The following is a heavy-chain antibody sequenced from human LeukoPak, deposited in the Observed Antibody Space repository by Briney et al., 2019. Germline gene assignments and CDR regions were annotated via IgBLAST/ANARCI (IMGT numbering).Heavy chain of an antibody. CDR2: IYTSGST. Sequence: SQTLSLTCTVSGGSISSGSYNWSWIRQPAGKGLEWIGRIYTSGSTNYNPSLKSRVTISVDTSKNQFSLKLSSVTAADTAVYYCARDRAAYCGGDCYPNWFDPWGQGTLVTVSS. J-gene: IGHJ5*02. CDR1: GGSISSGSYN. V-gene: IGHV4-61*02. CDR3: ARDRAAYCGGDCYPNWFDP. D-gene: IGHD2-21*02.